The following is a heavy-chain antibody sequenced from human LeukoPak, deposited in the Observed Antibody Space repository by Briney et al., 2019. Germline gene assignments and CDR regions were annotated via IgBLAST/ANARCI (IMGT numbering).Heavy chain of an antibody. V-gene: IGHV3-30*03. CDR1: GFSFSSYG. D-gene: IGHD5-24*01. Sequence: GRSLRLSCTASGFSFSSYGMHWVRQAPGKGLEWVAVISYDGDKYYADSVKGRFTISRDNAKNSLYLQMSSLRAEDTALYYCTRRAARWQFNLWGRGTLLTVSS. CDR3: TRRAARWQFNL. J-gene: IGHJ2*01. CDR2: ISYDGDK.